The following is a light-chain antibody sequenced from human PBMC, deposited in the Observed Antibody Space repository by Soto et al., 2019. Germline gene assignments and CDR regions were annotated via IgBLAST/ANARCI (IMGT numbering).Light chain of an antibody. CDR1: QSISSW. CDR2: KAS. J-gene: IGKJ1*01. V-gene: IGKV1-5*03. Sequence: DIQMTQSPSTLSASVGDRVTITCRASQSISSWLAWYQQKPGKAPKLRIYKASSLESGVPSRFSGSGSGTEFTLTISSLQPDDLATYYCQQYNSFPTFRQGTKVELK. CDR3: QQYNSFPT.